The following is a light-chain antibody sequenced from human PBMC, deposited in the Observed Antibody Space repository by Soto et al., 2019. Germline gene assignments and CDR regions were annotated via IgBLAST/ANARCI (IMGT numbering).Light chain of an antibody. CDR3: HQYNRCPYT. V-gene: IGKV1-5*03. J-gene: IGKJ2*01. Sequence: DIQMTQSPSTLSASVGDRVTITCRASQSLSSWLAWYQQKPGKAPNLLIYQASRLESGFLSWFSGIGSGTEFTFTIRILQPDDLAAYYCHQYNRCPYTFGQGTKLEI. CDR2: QAS. CDR1: QSLSSW.